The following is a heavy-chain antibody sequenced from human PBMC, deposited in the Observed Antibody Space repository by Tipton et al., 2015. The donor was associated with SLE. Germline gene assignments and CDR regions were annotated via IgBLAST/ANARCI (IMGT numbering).Heavy chain of an antibody. Sequence: SLRLSYAASGFTFSDYWMHWVRQPPGKGLVWVSRISTDGVTTTYADSVKGRFTISRDNAKNTLYLQMNSLRAEDTAVYYCARDVSGNLADWGQGTLVTVSS. CDR2: ISTDGVTT. CDR3: ARDVSGNLAD. J-gene: IGHJ4*02. CDR1: GFTFSDYW. V-gene: IGHV3-74*01. D-gene: IGHD4-23*01.